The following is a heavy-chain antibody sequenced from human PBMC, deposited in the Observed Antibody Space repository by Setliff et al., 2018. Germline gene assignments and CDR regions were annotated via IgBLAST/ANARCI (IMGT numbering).Heavy chain of an antibody. CDR3: ARSFSRAEKFLLDY. CDR1: GGSFSGYY. Sequence: SETLSLTCAVYGGSFSGYYWSWIRQPPGKRLEWIGEIIHRGSTNYNPSLKSRFTISMDTSKNQFSLKVSSVTAADTAVYYCARSFSRAEKFLLDYWGQGALVTVSS. J-gene: IGHJ4*02. V-gene: IGHV4-34*12. CDR2: IIHRGST.